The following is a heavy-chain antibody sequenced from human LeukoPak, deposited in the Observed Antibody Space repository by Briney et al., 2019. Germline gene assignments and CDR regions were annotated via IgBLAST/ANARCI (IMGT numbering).Heavy chain of an antibody. CDR3: AKGIFYGDYVAFDI. V-gene: IGHV3-23*01. J-gene: IGHJ3*02. CDR1: GFTLSSYA. D-gene: IGHD4-17*01. CDR2: ISGSGGST. Sequence: GGSLRLSCAASGFTLSSYAMSWVCQAPGKGLEWVSAISGSGGSTYYADSVKGRFTISRDNSKNTLYLQMNSLRAEDTAVYYCAKGIFYGDYVAFDIWGQATMVTVSS.